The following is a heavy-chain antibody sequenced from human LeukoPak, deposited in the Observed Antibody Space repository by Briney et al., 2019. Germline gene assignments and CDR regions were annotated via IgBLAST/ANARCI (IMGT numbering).Heavy chain of an antibody. Sequence: PGGSLRLSCAASGFTFSSYWMDWVRQAPGKGLEWVANIKQDGSEKYYVDSVRGRFTISRDNTMNSLYLQMSSLRAEDTAVYYCATDRGWRTSGYYLYYFEYWGQGTLVTYSS. CDR2: IKQDGSEK. V-gene: IGHV3-7*01. CDR3: ATDRGWRTSGYYLYYFEY. J-gene: IGHJ4*02. D-gene: IGHD3-3*01. CDR1: GFTFSSYW.